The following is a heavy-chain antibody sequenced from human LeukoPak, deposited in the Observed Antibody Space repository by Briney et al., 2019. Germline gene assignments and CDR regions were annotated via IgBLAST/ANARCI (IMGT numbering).Heavy chain of an antibody. CDR1: RLTFSDYV. CDR3: ARALSQGAGAAVPSAPIDY. D-gene: IGHD2-2*01. CDR2: TSYDGSSE. J-gene: IGHJ4*02. V-gene: IGHV3-30-3*01. Sequence: PGGSLRLSCAASRLTFSDYVLYWVRQAPGKGLEWVAVTSYDGSSEYYTDSVKGRFTVSRDNSRSTLYLQMNSLRVEDTGVYYCARALSQGAGAAVPSAPIDYWGQGTLVTVSS.